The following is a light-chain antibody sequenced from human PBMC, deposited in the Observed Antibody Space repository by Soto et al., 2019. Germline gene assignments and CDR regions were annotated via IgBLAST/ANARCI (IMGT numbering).Light chain of an antibody. Sequence: EIVLTQSPATLSLSPGERATLSCRASQNIDVYLDWVQQRPGQSPRLLIFDASNRATGIPTRFSGSGSGTDFTLTISSLEPEDFAVDYCQQRDNWPLTFGPGTKVDI. J-gene: IGKJ3*01. CDR2: DAS. CDR3: QQRDNWPLT. CDR1: QNIDVY. V-gene: IGKV3-11*01.